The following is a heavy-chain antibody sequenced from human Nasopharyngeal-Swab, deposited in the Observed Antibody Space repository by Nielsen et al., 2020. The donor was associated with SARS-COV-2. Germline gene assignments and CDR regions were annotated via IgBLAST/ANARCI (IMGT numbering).Heavy chain of an antibody. D-gene: IGHD4-11*01. CDR2: ISSSSSTI. CDR1: GFTFSSYS. J-gene: IGHJ6*02. V-gene: IGHV3-48*04. CDR3: AKVSRYSKFGMDV. Sequence: GESLKISCAASGFTFSSYSMNWVRQAPGKGLEWVSYISSSSSTIYYADSVKGRFTISRDNAKNSLYLQMNSLRAEDTAVYYCAKVSRYSKFGMDVWGQGTTVTVSS.